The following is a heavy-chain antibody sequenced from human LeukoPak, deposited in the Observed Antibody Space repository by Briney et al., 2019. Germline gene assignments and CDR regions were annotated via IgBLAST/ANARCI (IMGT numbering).Heavy chain of an antibody. Sequence: GASVKVSCKASGYTFTGYYMHWVRQAPGQGLEWMGWINPNSGGTNYAQKFQGWVTMTRDTSISTAYMELSRLRSDDTAVYYCARDHPVDTAMAFDYWGQGTLVTVSS. V-gene: IGHV1-2*04. CDR3: ARDHPVDTAMAFDY. J-gene: IGHJ4*02. CDR2: INPNSGGT. D-gene: IGHD5-18*01. CDR1: GYTFTGYY.